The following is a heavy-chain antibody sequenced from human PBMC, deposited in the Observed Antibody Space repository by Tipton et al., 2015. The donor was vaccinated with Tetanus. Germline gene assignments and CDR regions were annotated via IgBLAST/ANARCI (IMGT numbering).Heavy chain of an antibody. Sequence: QVQLVQSGAEVKKPGASVKVSCKTSGYTFSNYGVSWVRQAPGRGLEWMGWISAYNGDTNTAQNLQGRVTMTTDTSISTAYMEVSRLRSDDTAIYYCARGMDYDSSGIDDFWGQGTLVTVSS. CDR2: ISAYNGDT. V-gene: IGHV1-18*01. CDR1: GYTFSNYG. CDR3: ARGMDYDSSGIDDF. D-gene: IGHD3-22*01. J-gene: IGHJ4*02.